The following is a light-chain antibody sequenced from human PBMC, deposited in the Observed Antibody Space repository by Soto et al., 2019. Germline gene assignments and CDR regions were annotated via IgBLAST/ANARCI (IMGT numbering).Light chain of an antibody. V-gene: IGKV3-20*01. J-gene: IGKJ5*01. CDR1: QTVSKNY. Sequence: EIVFTQSPCTLSLSPGEGITLSCRASQTVSKNYLAWYQQKPGQAPRLLIYAASTRATGIPDRFSGSGSGTDFTLTISRLEPEDFAVFYCQQYAVAPITFGQGTRLEIK. CDR2: AAS. CDR3: QQYAVAPIT.